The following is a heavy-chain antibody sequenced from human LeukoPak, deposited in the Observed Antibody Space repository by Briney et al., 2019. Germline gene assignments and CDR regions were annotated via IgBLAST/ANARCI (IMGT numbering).Heavy chain of an antibody. D-gene: IGHD3-10*01. CDR2: IYYSGST. CDR1: GGSISSSSYY. J-gene: IGHJ3*02. CDR3: ARGDYYGSGNAFDI. V-gene: IGHV4-39*07. Sequence: SETLSLTCTVSGGSISSSSYYWGWIRQPPGKGLEWIGSIYYSGSTYYNPSLKSRVTISVDTSKNQFSLKLSSVTAADTAVYYCARGDYYGSGNAFDIWGQGTMVTVSS.